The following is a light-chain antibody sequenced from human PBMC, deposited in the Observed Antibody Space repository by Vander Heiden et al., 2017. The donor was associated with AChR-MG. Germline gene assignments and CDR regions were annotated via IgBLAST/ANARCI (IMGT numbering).Light chain of an antibody. CDR1: YSNIGSNY. CDR3: AAWDDSLSGPV. J-gene: IGLJ3*02. Sequence: QSVLTQPPSASGSPGQRVTIPCSGAYSNIGSNYVCWYQQVPGTAPKLLIYRNNQRPSGVPDRFSGSKSGTSVSLAISGLRSEDEADYFCAAWDDSLSGPVFGGGTKLTVL. CDR2: RNN. V-gene: IGLV1-47*01.